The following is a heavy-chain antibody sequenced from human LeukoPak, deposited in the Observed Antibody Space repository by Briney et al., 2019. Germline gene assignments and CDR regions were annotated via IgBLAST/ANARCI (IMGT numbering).Heavy chain of an antibody. D-gene: IGHD6-19*01. J-gene: IGHJ4*02. CDR2: ISASGGST. CDR1: GFTFSSYA. Sequence: PGGSLRLSCAASGFTFSSYAMSWVRQAPGKGLEWVSSISASGGSTYYADCVKGRSTTYRDKSKNTLYLQMNSLRAEHPAEYYCAKEVSSGWYSFFDNWGQGTLVSVSS. CDR3: AKEVSSGWYSFFDN. V-gene: IGHV3-23*01.